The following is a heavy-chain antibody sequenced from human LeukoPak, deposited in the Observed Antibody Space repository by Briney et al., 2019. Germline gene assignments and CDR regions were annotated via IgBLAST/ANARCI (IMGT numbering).Heavy chain of an antibody. CDR1: GFTFSYYA. V-gene: IGHV3-23*01. CDR3: AKGVRYLDWWILDY. J-gene: IGHJ4*02. Sequence: GGSLRLSCAASGFTFSYYAMGWVRQAPGKGLEWVSGISGSNNAYYTDSAKGRFTISRDNSKNTLYLQMNTLRAEDTAAYYCAKGVRYLDWWILDYWGQGTLVPVSS. CDR2: ISGSNNA. D-gene: IGHD3-9*01.